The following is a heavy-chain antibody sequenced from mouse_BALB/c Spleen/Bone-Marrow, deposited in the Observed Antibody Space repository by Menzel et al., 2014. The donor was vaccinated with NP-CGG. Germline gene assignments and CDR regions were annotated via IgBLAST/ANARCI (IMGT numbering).Heavy chain of an antibody. CDR2: IFPGDGST. Sequence: QVQLQQSGAELVRPGASVQLSCKASGYTFTSYDINWVRQRPEQGLEWIGWIFPGDGSTKYNETFKGKATLPTDKSSSTTYMQLSRLTSEDSAVYFCASYYDGVMDYWGRGTPVAVSS. V-gene: IGHV1-85*01. J-gene: IGHJ4*01. CDR3: ASYYDGVMDY. D-gene: IGHD2-3*01. CDR1: GYTFTSYD.